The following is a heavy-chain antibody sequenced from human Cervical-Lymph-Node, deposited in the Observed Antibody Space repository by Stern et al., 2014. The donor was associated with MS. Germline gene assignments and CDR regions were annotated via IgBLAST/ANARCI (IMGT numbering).Heavy chain of an antibody. CDR2: ISYDGSNR. Sequence: DQLVESGGGVVQPGRSLRLSCVASGFGFNSYGMNWVRPAPGKGPEWGAVISYDGSNRYYGSSVKGRFTISRDNSKNTLYLQMNTLRVDDTAMYYCAKTKYTSGYKYFDSWGQGTLVTVSS. V-gene: IGHV3-30*18. CDR3: AKTKYTSGYKYFDS. CDR1: GFGFNSYG. D-gene: IGHD5-24*01. J-gene: IGHJ4*02.